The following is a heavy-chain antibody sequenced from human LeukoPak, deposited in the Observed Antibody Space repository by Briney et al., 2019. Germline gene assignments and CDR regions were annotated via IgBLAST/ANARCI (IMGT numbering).Heavy chain of an antibody. CDR2: IHYRGRT. D-gene: IGHD3-10*01. V-gene: IGHV4-39*01. CDR1: GGSITSSTYY. Sequence: SETLSLTCTVPGGSITSSTYYWGWIRQAPGQGLEWLGSIHYRGRTNFGVSLRSRVTISADTSKNQFSLKLGSLTAADTAIYYCARHVYYYESGNWFDPWGQGTLVIVSS. J-gene: IGHJ5*02. CDR3: ARHVYYYESGNWFDP.